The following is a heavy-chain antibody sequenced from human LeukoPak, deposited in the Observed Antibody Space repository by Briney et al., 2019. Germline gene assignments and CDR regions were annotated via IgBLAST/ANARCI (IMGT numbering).Heavy chain of an antibody. CDR2: IYYSGST. V-gene: IGHV4-59*08. Sequence: SETLSLTCTVSGGSISSYYWSWIRQPPGKGLEWIGYIYYSGSTNYNPSLKSRVTISVDTSKNQFSLKLSSVTAADTAVYYCARHYGSGSYVAFDIWGQGTMVTVSS. J-gene: IGHJ3*02. CDR1: GGSISSYY. CDR3: ARHYGSGSYVAFDI. D-gene: IGHD3-10*01.